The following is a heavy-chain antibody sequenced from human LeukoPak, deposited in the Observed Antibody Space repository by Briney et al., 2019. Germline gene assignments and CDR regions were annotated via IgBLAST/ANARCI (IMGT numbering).Heavy chain of an antibody. J-gene: IGHJ4*02. CDR3: LLSSGWYPLDY. V-gene: IGHV1-2*02. D-gene: IGHD6-19*01. CDR2: INPNSGGT. CDR1: GHTFTGYY. Sequence: GASVKVSCKASGHTFTGYYMHWVRRAPGEGLEWMGWINPNSGGTNYAQKFQSRVTMTRDTSISTAYMELSRLRSDDTAVYYCLLSSGWYPLDYWGQGTLVTVSS.